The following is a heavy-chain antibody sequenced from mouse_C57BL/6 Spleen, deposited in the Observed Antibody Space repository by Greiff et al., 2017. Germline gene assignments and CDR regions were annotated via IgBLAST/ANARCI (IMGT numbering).Heavy chain of an antibody. J-gene: IGHJ2*01. Sequence: VQLQQSGAELVKPGASVKLSCTASGFNIKDYYMHWVKQRTEQGLEWIGRIDPEDGETKYAPQFQGKATITADTSSNTAYLQLSSLTSEDTAVYYCARYYDCDGGYWGQGTTLTVSS. CDR1: GFNIKDYY. CDR3: ARYYDCDGGY. D-gene: IGHD2-4*01. CDR2: IDPEDGET. V-gene: IGHV14-2*01.